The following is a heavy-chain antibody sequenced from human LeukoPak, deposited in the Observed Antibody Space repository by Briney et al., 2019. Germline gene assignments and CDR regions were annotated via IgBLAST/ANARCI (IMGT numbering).Heavy chain of an antibody. J-gene: IGHJ6*02. CDR1: GYTFTSYG. V-gene: IGHV1-18*01. Sequence: ASVKVSCKASGYTFTSYGISWVRQAPGQGLEWMGWISAYNGNTNYAQKLPGRVTMTTDTSTSTAYVELRSLRSDDTAVYYCARFSPEVGALIYGMDVWGQGTTVTVSS. CDR2: ISAYNGNT. CDR3: ARFSPEVGALIYGMDV. D-gene: IGHD1-26*01.